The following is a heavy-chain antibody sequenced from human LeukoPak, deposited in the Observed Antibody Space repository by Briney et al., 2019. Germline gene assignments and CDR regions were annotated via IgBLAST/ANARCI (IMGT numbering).Heavy chain of an antibody. CDR2: INSDGGKT. CDR1: GFAFHAFD. J-gene: IGHJ6*02. D-gene: IGHD1-26*01. V-gene: IGHV3-43*02. Sequence: GGSLRLSCAASGFAFHAFDMYWVRQAPGKGLEWVSRINSDGGKTYYADSVRGRFTISRDNSKNSLYLQMNSLRTDDAALYYCATWAFYHGLDVWGQGTTVIVSS. CDR3: ATWAFYHGLDV.